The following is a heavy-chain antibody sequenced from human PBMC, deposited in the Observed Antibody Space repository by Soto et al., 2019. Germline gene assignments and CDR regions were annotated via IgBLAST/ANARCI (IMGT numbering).Heavy chain of an antibody. V-gene: IGHV3-21*01. CDR3: TRDTSRDSSARGWFDP. CDR2: ISSNSAYI. Sequence: GGSLRLSCAASGFIFRSFTMNWVRQAPGKGLEWVSTISSNSAYIYYTDALRGRFTISRDNAKNSLHLQMNSLRAEDTAVYYCTRDTSRDSSARGWFDPWGPGTLVTVSS. J-gene: IGHJ5*02. CDR1: GFIFRSFT. D-gene: IGHD6-13*01.